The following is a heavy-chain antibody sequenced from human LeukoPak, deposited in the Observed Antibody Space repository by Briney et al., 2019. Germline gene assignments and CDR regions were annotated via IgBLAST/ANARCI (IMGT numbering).Heavy chain of an antibody. D-gene: IGHD6-6*01. Sequence: ASVKVSCKASGYTFTNYYMHWVRQAPGQGLEWMVIINPRDGSTSYAQKFQGRVTMTRDTSTSTVYMELSSLRSEDTAISYCARDLPQYNSSSYSYYYGMDVWGQGTTVTVSS. CDR2: INPRDGST. V-gene: IGHV1-46*01. J-gene: IGHJ6*02. CDR1: GYTFTNYY. CDR3: ARDLPQYNSSSYSYYYGMDV.